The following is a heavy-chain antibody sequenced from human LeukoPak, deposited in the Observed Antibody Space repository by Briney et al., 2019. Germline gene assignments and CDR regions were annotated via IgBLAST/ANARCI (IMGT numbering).Heavy chain of an antibody. CDR3: ARESLDLGAFDI. V-gene: IGHV3-30*04. J-gene: IGHJ3*02. D-gene: IGHD3-9*01. CDR2: ISYDGSDK. CDR1: GFTFSSYA. Sequence: GRSLRLSCAASGFTFSSYAMHWVRQAPGKGLEWVAVISYDGSDKYYADSVKGRFTISRDNSKNTLYLQVDSLRPEDTALYYCARESLDLGAFDIWGQGTMVTVSS.